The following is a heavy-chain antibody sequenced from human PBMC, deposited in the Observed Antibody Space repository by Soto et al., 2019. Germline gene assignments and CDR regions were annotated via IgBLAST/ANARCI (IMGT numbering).Heavy chain of an antibody. CDR3: ARAQYYYDSSGYYLDAFDI. CDR1: GFTFSSYG. CDR2: IWYDGSNK. J-gene: IGHJ3*02. D-gene: IGHD3-22*01. V-gene: IGHV3-33*01. Sequence: GGSLRLSCAASGFTFSSYGMHWVRQAPGKGLEWVAVIWYDGSNKYYADSVKGRFTISRDNSKNTLYLQMNSLRAEDTAVYYCARAQYYYDSSGYYLDAFDIWGQGTMVTVSS.